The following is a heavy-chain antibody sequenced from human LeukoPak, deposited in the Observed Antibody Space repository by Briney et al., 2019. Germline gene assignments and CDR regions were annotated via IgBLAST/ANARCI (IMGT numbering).Heavy chain of an antibody. V-gene: IGHV3-11*04. CDR1: GFTFSDCY. D-gene: IGHD6-13*01. J-gene: IGHJ4*02. CDR2: ISSSGSTI. Sequence: PGGSLRLSCAASGFTFSDCYMSWIRQAPGKGLEWVSYISSSGSTIYYADSVKGRFTISRDNAKNSLYLQMNSLRAEDTAVYYCARDVYSSSWYSDYWGQGTLVTVSS. CDR3: ARDVYSSSWYSDY.